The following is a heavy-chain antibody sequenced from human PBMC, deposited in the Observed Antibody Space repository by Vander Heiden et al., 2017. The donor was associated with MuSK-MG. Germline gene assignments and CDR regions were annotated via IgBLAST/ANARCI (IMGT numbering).Heavy chain of an antibody. D-gene: IGHD3-9*01. V-gene: IGHV1-58*01. CDR3: FLQQKRAYDILTGPLGF. CDR2: VVVDNVNT. Sequence: QQQLPPYGPAVTNPATSVLVPSTVSGCTFRNPAAQWVRQARGDLLEWIGGVVVDNVNTNYGQRFKERVTITRDMSTNTAYMELTSLGSEDTAVYYFFLQQKRAYDILTGPLGFWGHGTLVTVSS. J-gene: IGHJ4*01. CDR1: GCTFRNPA.